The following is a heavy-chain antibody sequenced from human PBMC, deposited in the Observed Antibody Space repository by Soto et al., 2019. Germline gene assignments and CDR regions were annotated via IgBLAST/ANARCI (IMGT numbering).Heavy chain of an antibody. J-gene: IGHJ4*02. CDR3: ASSMGRGGNDY. D-gene: IGHD3-10*01. Sequence: EVRLVESGGGLVQPGGSLRLSCAASGFTFSDYWMSWVRQAPGKGLECVANIKTDGSEKYYVDPVKGRFTIPRDNAKNSLYLQMNSLRAEDTAVYYCASSMGRGGNDYWGQGTLVAVSS. V-gene: IGHV3-7*05. CDR2: IKTDGSEK. CDR1: GFTFSDYW.